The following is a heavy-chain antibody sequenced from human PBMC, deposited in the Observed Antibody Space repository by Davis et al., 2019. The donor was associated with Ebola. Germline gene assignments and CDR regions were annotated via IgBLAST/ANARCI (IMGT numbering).Heavy chain of an antibody. CDR2: IDGGSGNR. D-gene: IGHD3-22*01. Sequence: ASVKVSCKASGYIFTSYTMHWVRQAPGQRLEWMGWIDGGSGNRKYSPKFQGRVTITRDASASTGYMELRSLRSEDTAVYYCARVQTGYYFDSSDSPSWFDPWGQGTLVTVSS. CDR1: GYIFTSYT. CDR3: ARVQTGYYFDSSDSPSWFDP. J-gene: IGHJ5*02. V-gene: IGHV1-3*01.